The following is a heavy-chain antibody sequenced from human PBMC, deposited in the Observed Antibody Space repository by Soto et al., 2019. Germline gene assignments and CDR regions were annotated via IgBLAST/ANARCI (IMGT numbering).Heavy chain of an antibody. Sequence: GGSLRLSCAGSGFSFKNYEINWVRQAPGKGLEWAAAITSDGGNKVYGDSAKGRFTISRDNSKNTVDLQMNSLRVEDTGIYYCATVGLGVSSGWSGFDYWGQGTLVTVSS. CDR2: ITSDGGNK. D-gene: IGHD6-19*01. V-gene: IGHV3-30*04. CDR3: ATVGLGVSSGWSGFDY. J-gene: IGHJ4*02. CDR1: GFSFKNYE.